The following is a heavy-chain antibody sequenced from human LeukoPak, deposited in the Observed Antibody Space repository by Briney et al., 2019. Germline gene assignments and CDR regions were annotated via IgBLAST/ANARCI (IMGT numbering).Heavy chain of an antibody. V-gene: IGHV1-69*13. Sequence: GASVKVSCKASGGTFRSYGLNWVRQAPGQGLEWMVAFIPILGTAKYAQKLQGRGTITADESTSTAYMELSSLRYEDTAVYYCARGLYCSSSTSCYDYGMDVWGQGTTVTVSS. J-gene: IGHJ6*02. CDR2: FIPILGTA. D-gene: IGHD2-2*01. CDR3: ARGLYCSSSTSCYDYGMDV. CDR1: GGTFRSYG.